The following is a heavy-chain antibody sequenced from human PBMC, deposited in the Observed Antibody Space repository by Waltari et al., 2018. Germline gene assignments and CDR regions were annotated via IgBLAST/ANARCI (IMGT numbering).Heavy chain of an antibody. Sequence: QLQLQESGPGLVKPSETLSLTCTVSGGSISSGSYYWGWIRQPPGKGLESVGYISYSGTTYYNLSLKSRVTMSVDTSRVQYSLSLRSVAAADTAVYYCARYYGNGEGWLDPWGQGTLVTVSS. V-gene: IGHV4-39*07. CDR3: ARYYGNGEGWLDP. J-gene: IGHJ5*02. D-gene: IGHD3-3*01. CDR2: ISYSGTT. CDR1: GGSISSGSYY.